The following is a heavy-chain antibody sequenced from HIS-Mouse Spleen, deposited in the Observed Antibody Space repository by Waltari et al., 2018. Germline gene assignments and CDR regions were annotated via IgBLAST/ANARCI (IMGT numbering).Heavy chain of an antibody. CDR2: IYHSGST. CDR1: GYSISRGYY. CDR3: ARAAAAGQDY. V-gene: IGHV4-38-2*02. D-gene: IGHD6-13*01. J-gene: IGHJ4*02. Sequence: QVQLQESGPGLVKPSETLSLTCTFSGYSISRGYYWGWIRQPPGKGLEWIGSIYHSGSTYYNPSLKSRVTISVDTSKNQFSLKLSSVTAADTAVYYCARAAAAGQDYWGQGTLVTVSS.